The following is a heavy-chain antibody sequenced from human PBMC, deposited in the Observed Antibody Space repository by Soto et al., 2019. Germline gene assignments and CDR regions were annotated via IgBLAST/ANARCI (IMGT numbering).Heavy chain of an antibody. Sequence: PGESLKISCKGSGYSFTSYWIGWVRQMPGKGLEWMGIIYPGDSDTRYSPSFQGQVTISADKSISTAYLQWSSLKASDTAMYYCARHLTIFGVVPRGGMDVWGQGTRVTGSS. V-gene: IGHV5-51*01. J-gene: IGHJ6*02. CDR3: ARHLTIFGVVPRGGMDV. CDR1: GYSFTSYW. D-gene: IGHD3-3*01. CDR2: IYPGDSDT.